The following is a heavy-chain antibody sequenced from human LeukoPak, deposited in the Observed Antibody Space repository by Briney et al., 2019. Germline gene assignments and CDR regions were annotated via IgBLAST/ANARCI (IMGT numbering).Heavy chain of an antibody. CDR2: IYPGDPDT. D-gene: IGHD3-16*02. Sequence: GESLKISCKGSGYSFTSYWIGWVRQMPGKGLEWMGFIYPGDPDTRYSPSFQGQVTISADKSISTAYLQWSSLKASDTAMYYRARRFQQYDYVWGSYRDDYWYFDLWGRGTLVTVSS. CDR1: GYSFTSYW. CDR3: ARRFQQYDYVWGSYRDDYWYFDL. J-gene: IGHJ2*01. V-gene: IGHV5-51*01.